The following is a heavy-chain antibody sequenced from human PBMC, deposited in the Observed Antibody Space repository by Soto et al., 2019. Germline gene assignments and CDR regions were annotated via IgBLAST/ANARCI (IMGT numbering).Heavy chain of an antibody. CDR3: VRGPDYEGYFDY. Sequence: QVGLVQSGAEVKKTGSSVKVSCEASGTTFSNFAIGWMRQAPGQGLEWMGGIILPFGTPNYAQKFQGRVTISADESMTTAYMELRGLRSEDTAVYYCVRGPDYEGYFDYWGQGTLVTVSS. V-gene: IGHV1-69*12. J-gene: IGHJ4*02. CDR1: GTTFSNFA. D-gene: IGHD3-22*01. CDR2: IILPFGTP.